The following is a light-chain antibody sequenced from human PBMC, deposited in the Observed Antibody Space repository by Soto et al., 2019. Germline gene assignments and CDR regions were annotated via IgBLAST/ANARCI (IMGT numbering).Light chain of an antibody. V-gene: IGKV3-15*01. CDR3: QQYNNWPLA. CDR2: GAS. Sequence: EIVKTQCRGILSESPGERATLSCRDSQSVSSNLAWYQQKPGQAHRLLIYGASTRATGIPARFSGSGCGTEFTLTISILQSEDFAVYYFQQYNNWPLAFGQGTSLEIK. CDR1: QSVSSN. J-gene: IGKJ5*01.